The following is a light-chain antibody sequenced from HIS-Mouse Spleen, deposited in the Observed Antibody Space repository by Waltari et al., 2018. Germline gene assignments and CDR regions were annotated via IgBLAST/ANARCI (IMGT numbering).Light chain of an antibody. V-gene: IGLV3-19*01. Sequence: SSELTQDPAVSVALGQTVRITCQGASLRSYYASWYQPKPGQAPVLVIYGKNNRPSGIPDRFSGSSSGNTASLTITGAQAEDEADYYCNSRDSSGNHYVFGTGTKVTVL. CDR1: SLRSYY. CDR3: NSRDSSGNHYV. CDR2: GKN. J-gene: IGLJ1*01.